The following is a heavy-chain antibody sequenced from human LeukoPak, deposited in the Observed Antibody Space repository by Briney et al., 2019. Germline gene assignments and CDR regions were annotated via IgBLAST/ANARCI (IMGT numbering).Heavy chain of an antibody. V-gene: IGHV3-21*01. CDR2: ISSSSSYI. CDR1: GFTFSNYG. D-gene: IGHD6-13*01. CDR3: ARDHQQQLVHYAFDI. Sequence: PGGSLRLSCAASGFTFSNYGMNWVRQAPGKGLEWVSSISSSSSYIYYADSVKGRFTISRDNAKNSLYLQMNSLRAEDTAVYYCARDHQQQLVHYAFDIWGQGTMVTVSS. J-gene: IGHJ3*02.